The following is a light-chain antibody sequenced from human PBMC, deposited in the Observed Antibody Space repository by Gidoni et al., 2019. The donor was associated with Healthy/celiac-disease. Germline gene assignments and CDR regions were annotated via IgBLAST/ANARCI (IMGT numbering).Light chain of an antibody. Sequence: DIVMTQSPLSLPVTPGEPASISCRSSQSLLHSNGYYYVDWYLQKPGQSPQLLIYLGSNRASGVPDRFSGSGSGTDVTLKISRVEAEDVGVYYCMQALQTPYTFGQGTKLEIK. CDR1: QSLLHSNGYYY. CDR2: LGS. V-gene: IGKV2-28*01. CDR3: MQALQTPYT. J-gene: IGKJ2*01.